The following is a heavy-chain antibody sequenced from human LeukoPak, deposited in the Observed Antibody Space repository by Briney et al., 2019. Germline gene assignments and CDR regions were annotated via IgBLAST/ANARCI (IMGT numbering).Heavy chain of an antibody. CDR2: ISAYNGNT. Sequence: ASVKVSCKASGYTFTSYGISWVRQAPGQGLEWMGWISAYNGNTNYAQKLQGRVTMTTDTSTSTAYMELKSLRSDDTAVYYCARELAPSFYYYHSSGAVDYWGQGTLVTVSS. CDR3: ARELAPSFYYYHSSGAVDY. J-gene: IGHJ4*02. CDR1: GYTFTSYG. V-gene: IGHV1-18*01. D-gene: IGHD3-22*01.